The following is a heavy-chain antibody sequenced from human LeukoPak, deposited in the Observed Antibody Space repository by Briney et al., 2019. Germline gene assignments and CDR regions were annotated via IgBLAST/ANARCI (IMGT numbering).Heavy chain of an antibody. D-gene: IGHD6-6*01. CDR3: ARHVGRSSSGFDY. V-gene: IGHV4-39*01. Sequence: PSETLSLTCTVSGGSISSSSYYWGWIRQPPGKGLEWIGSIYYSGSTYYNPSLKSRVTISVDTSKNQFSLKLSSVTAPDTAVYYCARHVGRSSSGFDYWGQGTLVTVSS. CDR2: IYYSGST. J-gene: IGHJ4*02. CDR1: GGSISSSSYY.